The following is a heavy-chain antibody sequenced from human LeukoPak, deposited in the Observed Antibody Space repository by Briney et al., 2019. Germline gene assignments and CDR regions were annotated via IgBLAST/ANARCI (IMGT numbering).Heavy chain of an antibody. CDR2: FDGNGPNT. Sequence: GGSLRLSCAASGFTFSRYTMNWVSQAPGKGLEWVSGFDGNGPNTYYADSVKGRWTISRDNSRNTLYLEMNSLRPEDTAIYYCAKPRTTGLGWAQFDYWGQGSLVTVSS. J-gene: IGHJ4*02. V-gene: IGHV3-23*01. CDR1: GFTFSRYT. D-gene: IGHD2-8*02. CDR3: AKPRTTGLGWAQFDY.